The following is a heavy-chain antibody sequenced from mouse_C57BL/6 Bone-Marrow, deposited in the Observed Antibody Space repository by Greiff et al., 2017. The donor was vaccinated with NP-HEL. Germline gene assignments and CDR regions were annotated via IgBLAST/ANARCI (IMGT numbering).Heavy chain of an antibody. D-gene: IGHD5-1*01. CDR3: ARGGVLDAMDY. V-gene: IGHV1-72*01. Sequence: QVQLQQPGAELVKPGASVKLSCKASGYTFTSYWMHWVKQRPGRGLEWIGRIDPNRGGTKYNEKFKSKATMTVDKPAITAYMQLCSLTSEDSAVYYCARGGVLDAMDYWGQGTSVTVSS. CDR1: GYTFTSYW. CDR2: IDPNRGGT. J-gene: IGHJ4*01.